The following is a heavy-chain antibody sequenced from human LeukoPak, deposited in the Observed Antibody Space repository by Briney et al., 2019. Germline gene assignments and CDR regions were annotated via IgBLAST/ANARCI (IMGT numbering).Heavy chain of an antibody. CDR1: GFIFDDYG. D-gene: IGHD2-21*01. CDR3: ASTTGYSDY. J-gene: IGHJ4*02. V-gene: IGHV3-20*04. Sequence: GGSLRLSCAASGFIFDDYGMSWVRQAPGKGLEWVSGINWNGGSRVYADSVKGRFTISRDNAKNSLYLQMNSLRAEDTAVYYCASTTGYSDYWGQGTLVTVSS. CDR2: INWNGGSR.